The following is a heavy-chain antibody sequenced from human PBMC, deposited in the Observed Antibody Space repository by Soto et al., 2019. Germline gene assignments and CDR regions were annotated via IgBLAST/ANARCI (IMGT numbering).Heavy chain of an antibody. J-gene: IGHJ1*01. V-gene: IGHV4-31*03. Sequence: SETLSLTCTVSGGSISIGDHYWSWIRHRPGKGLEWIGYIYYSGNTYYNPSLKSRIIMSVDTSKSQFSLRVSSVTAADTAIYYCAGFRSGGYGGNSGSVNWGQGTLVTVTS. D-gene: IGHD2-21*02. CDR2: IYYSGNT. CDR1: GGSISIGDHY. CDR3: AGFRSGGYGGNSGSVN.